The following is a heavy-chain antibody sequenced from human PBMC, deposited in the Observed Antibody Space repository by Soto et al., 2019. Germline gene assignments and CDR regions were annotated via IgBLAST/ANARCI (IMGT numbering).Heavy chain of an antibody. CDR3: ARGRYNWNDAPKPFDY. D-gene: IGHD1-20*01. V-gene: IGHV4-34*01. J-gene: IGHJ4*02. CDR1: GGSFSGYY. Sequence: SETLSLTCAVYGGSFSGYYWSWIRQPPGKGLEWIGEINHSESTNYNPSLKSRVTISVDTSKNQFSLKLSSVTAADTAVYYCARGRYNWNDAPKPFDYWGQGTLVTVSS. CDR2: INHSEST.